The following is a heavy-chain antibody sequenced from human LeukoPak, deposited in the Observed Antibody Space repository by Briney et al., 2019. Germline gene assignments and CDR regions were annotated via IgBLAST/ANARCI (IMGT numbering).Heavy chain of an antibody. V-gene: IGHV4-30-2*01. J-gene: IGHJ4*02. Sequence: SETLSLTCAVSGGSISSGGYSWSWIRQPPGKGLEWIGYIYHSGSTYYNPSLKSRVTISVDRSKNQFSLKPSSVTAADTAVYYCARDHCSGGSCYFPLDYWGQGTLVTVSS. CDR1: GGSISSGGYS. D-gene: IGHD2-15*01. CDR2: IYHSGST. CDR3: ARDHCSGGSCYFPLDY.